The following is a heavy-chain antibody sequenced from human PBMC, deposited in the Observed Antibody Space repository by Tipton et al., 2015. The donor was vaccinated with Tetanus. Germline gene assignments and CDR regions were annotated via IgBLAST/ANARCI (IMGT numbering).Heavy chain of an antibody. D-gene: IGHD4-11*01. V-gene: IGHV4-4*07. CDR2: IYTSGST. Sequence: TLSLTCTVSGGSISSYYWSWIRQPAGKGLEWIGRIYTSGSTNYNPSLKSRVTMSVDTSKNQFSLKLSSVTAADTAVYYCAREFGLTTSLSGYYYNYGMHVWGQGTSNTVSS. CDR3: AREFGLTTSLSGYYYNYGMHV. J-gene: IGHJ6*02. CDR1: GGSISSYY.